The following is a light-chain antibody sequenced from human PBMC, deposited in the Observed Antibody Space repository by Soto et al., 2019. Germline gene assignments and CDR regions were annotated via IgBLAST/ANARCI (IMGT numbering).Light chain of an antibody. CDR2: VAS. CDR3: HQYGSSPRVN. V-gene: IGKV3-20*01. J-gene: IGKJ4*01. CDR1: QSVSSSY. Sequence: EIVLTQSPGTLSLSPGERATLSCRASQSVSSSYLAWYQQKPGQAPRLPIYVASRMATDIPDRFSGSGSGTAVSQTSSTAALAVSAVYAWHQYGSSPRVNFGGRTEVEIK.